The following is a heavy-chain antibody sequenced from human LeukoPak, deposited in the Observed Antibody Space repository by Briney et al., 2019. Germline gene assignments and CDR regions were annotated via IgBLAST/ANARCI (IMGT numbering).Heavy chain of an antibody. CDR2: IIPILGIA. CDR1: GRTFSSYS. V-gene: IGHV1-69*04. CDR3: ARDPGHCSSTSCPHY. J-gene: IGHJ4*02. Sequence: ASRTLARKADGRTFSSYSISWDRQAPGHGLEWMGTIIPILGIANYAQKFQGRVTIAADKSTSTAYMELSSLRSEDTAVYYCARDPGHCSSTSCPHYWGQGTLVTVSS. D-gene: IGHD2-2*01.